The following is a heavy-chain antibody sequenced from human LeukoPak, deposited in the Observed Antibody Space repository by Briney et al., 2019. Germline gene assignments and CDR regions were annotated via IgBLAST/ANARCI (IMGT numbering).Heavy chain of an antibody. Sequence: PGGSLRLSCAASGCTFSSYWMSWIRQAPGKGLEWVANIKQDGSEKYYVDSVKGRFTISRDNAKNSLDLQMNSLRAEDTAVYYCARGSYNWNPNYYFDYWGQRTLVTVSS. CDR3: ARGSYNWNPNYYFDY. V-gene: IGHV3-7*01. CDR2: IKQDGSEK. D-gene: IGHD1-20*01. J-gene: IGHJ4*02. CDR1: GCTFSSYW.